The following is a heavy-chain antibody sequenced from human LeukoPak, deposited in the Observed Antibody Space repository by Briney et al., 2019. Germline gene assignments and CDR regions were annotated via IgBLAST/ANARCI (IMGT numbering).Heavy chain of an antibody. V-gene: IGHV3-7*01. Sequence: GGSLRLSCAASGFTFSSSWMSWVRQAPGKGLEWVANINQDGSEKYYVDSVKGRFTISRDNAKNSLYLQMNSLRAEDTAVYYCARDSPWFDPWGQGTLVTVPS. J-gene: IGHJ5*02. CDR1: GFTFSSSW. CDR2: INQDGSEK. CDR3: ARDSPWFDP.